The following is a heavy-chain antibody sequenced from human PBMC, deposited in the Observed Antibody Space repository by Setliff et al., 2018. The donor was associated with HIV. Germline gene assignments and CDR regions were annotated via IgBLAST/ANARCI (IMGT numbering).Heavy chain of an antibody. D-gene: IGHD2-21*02. Sequence: LSCAASGFTFSNARMSWVRQAPGKGLEWVGRIKSKTDGGTTDYAAPVKGRFTISRDDSKNTLYLQMNSLKTEDTAVYYCTTCGGDCYSLLQHWGQGTLVTVSS. J-gene: IGHJ1*01. CDR1: GFTFSNAR. CDR2: IKSKTDGGTT. CDR3: TTCGGDCYSLLQH. V-gene: IGHV3-15*01.